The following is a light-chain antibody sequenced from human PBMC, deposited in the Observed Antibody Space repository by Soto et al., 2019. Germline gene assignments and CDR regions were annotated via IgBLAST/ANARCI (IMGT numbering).Light chain of an antibody. CDR2: RAS. J-gene: IGKJ1*01. CDR1: QSISRW. Sequence: DIQMTHSPSTLSASVGDRITITCRASQSISRWLDWYQQKPGKAPKLLMYRASTLESGVPSRFSGSGSGTGLALTISSLQPDDFGTYNCQHYVTFQRTVGQRTKVDIK. CDR3: QHYVTFQRT. V-gene: IGKV1-5*03.